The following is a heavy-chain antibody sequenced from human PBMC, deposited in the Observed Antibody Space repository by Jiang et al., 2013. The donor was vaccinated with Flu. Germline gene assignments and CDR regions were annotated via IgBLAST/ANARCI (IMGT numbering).Heavy chain of an antibody. D-gene: IGHD2-15*01. CDR2: IYYSGST. CDR1: GGSISSGDYY. Sequence: GLVKPSQTLSLTCTVSGGSISSGDYYWSWIRQPPGKGLEWIGYIYYSGSTYYNPSLKSRVTISVDTSKNQFSLKLSSVTAADTAVYYCARERAGGSKYFDYWGQGTLVTVSS. J-gene: IGHJ4*02. CDR3: ARERAGGSKYFDY. V-gene: IGHV4-30-4*01.